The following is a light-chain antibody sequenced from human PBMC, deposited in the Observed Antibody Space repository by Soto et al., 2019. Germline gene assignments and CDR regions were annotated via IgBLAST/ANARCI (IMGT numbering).Light chain of an antibody. CDR1: QSISSN. J-gene: IGKJ2*01. CDR3: QQCNDWPHT. CDR2: GTS. Sequence: EIVMTQSPATLSVSPGERATLSCMASQSISSNLAWYQQKPGQAPRLLIYGTSTRATGIPARFSGRGSGTEFTLTISSPQSEDCAVYYCQQCNDWPHTFGQGTKLEIK. V-gene: IGKV3-15*01.